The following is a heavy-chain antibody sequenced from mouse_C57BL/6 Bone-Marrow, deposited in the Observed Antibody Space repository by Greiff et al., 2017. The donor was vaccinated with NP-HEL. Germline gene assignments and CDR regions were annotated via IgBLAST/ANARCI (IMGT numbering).Heavy chain of an antibody. CDR2: FYPGSGSI. CDR3: ARHGGYYYGSSYYAMDY. CDR1: GYTFTEYP. V-gene: IGHV1-62-2*01. D-gene: IGHD1-1*01. Sequence: QVQLKQSGAELVKPGASVKLSCKASGYTFTEYPIHWVKQRSGQGLEWIGWFYPGSGSIKYNEKFKDKATLTADKSSSTVYMELSRLTSEDSAVYFCARHGGYYYGSSYYAMDYWGQGTSVTVSS. J-gene: IGHJ4*01.